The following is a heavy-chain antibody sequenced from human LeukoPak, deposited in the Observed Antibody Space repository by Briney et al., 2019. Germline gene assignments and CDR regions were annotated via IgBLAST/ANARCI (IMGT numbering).Heavy chain of an antibody. V-gene: IGHV1-8*01. CDR1: GYTFTSYD. CDR2: MNPNSGNT. J-gene: IGHJ5*02. D-gene: IGHD3-22*01. Sequence: ASVKVSCKASGYTFTSYDINWVRQATGQGLEWMGWMNPNSGNTGYAQKFQGRVTMTRDTSISIAYMELSSLRSEDTAVYYCARMSYYDRRGDNWFDPWGQGTLVTVSS. CDR3: ARMSYYDRRGDNWFDP.